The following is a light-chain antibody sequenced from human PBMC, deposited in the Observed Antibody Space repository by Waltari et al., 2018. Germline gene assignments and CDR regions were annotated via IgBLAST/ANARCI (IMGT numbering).Light chain of an antibody. Sequence: EGVMTQSPAALSVSPGERVTLSCKASQNIDNNLAWYQQKPGQSPSLLIYGASTRATGVPARFSGSGSGTEFTLTISSLQSEDCAVFYCQQYNRWPPLTFGGGTKVEIK. V-gene: IGKV3-15*01. J-gene: IGKJ4*01. CDR3: QQYNRWPPLT. CDR1: QNIDNN. CDR2: GAS.